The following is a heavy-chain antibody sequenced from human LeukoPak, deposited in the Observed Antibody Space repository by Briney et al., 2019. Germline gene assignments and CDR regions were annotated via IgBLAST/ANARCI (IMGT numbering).Heavy chain of an antibody. CDR1: GGTFSSYA. D-gene: IGHD6-6*01. V-gene: IGHV1-69*13. Sequence: SVKVSCKASGGTFSSYAISWVRQAPGQGLEWMGGIIPVFGTTNYAQKFQGRVTITADESTSTAYMELSSLRSEDTAVYYCAGDSWSIAARPTSYYYYMDVWGKGTTVTVSS. CDR3: AGDSWSIAARPTSYYYYMDV. CDR2: IIPVFGTT. J-gene: IGHJ6*03.